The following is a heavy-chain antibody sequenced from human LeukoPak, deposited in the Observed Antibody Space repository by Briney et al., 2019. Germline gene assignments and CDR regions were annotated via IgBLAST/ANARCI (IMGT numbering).Heavy chain of an antibody. CDR2: VSSSGGTI. J-gene: IGHJ6*03. V-gene: IGHV3-48*04. Sequence: GGSLRLSCAASGFTFSTYAMNWVRQAPGKGLEWVSYVSSSGGTIYYADSVKGRFTISRDNAKNSLYLQMNSLRAEDTAVYYCARVGTTNYYFYYMDVWGKGTTVTVSS. CDR3: ARVGTTNYYFYYMDV. CDR1: GFTFSTYA. D-gene: IGHD2-2*01.